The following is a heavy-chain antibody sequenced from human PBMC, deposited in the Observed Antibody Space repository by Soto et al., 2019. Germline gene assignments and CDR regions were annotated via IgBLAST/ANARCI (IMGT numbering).Heavy chain of an antibody. CDR3: ARDYQGVEMATNYFDY. V-gene: IGHV1-46*01. CDR2: INPSGGST. J-gene: IGHJ4*02. Sequence: GASVKVSCEASGYTFTSYYMHWVRQAPGQGLEWMGIINPSGGSTSYAQKFQGRVTMTRDTSTSTVYMELSSLRSEDTAVYYCARDYQGVEMATNYFDYWGQGTLVTVSS. D-gene: IGHD5-12*01. CDR1: GYTFTSYY.